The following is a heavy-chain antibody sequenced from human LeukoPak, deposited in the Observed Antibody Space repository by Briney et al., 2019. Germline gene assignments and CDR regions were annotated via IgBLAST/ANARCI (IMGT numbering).Heavy chain of an antibody. CDR1: GYTFTSYG. Sequence: ASVTVSCKASGYTFTSYGISWVRQAPGQGLEGMGRISAYNGKTNFAQKLQGRVTVTTDTSTSTAYMELRSLRSDDTAVYYCARDGQQLIQQRPYYYYYGMDVWGQGTTVTVSS. D-gene: IGHD6-13*01. J-gene: IGHJ6*02. CDR2: ISAYNGKT. CDR3: ARDGQQLIQQRPYYYYYGMDV. V-gene: IGHV1-18*01.